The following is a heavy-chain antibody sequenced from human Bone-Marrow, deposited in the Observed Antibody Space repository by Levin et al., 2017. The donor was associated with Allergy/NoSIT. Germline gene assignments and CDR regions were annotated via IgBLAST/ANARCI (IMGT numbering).Heavy chain of an antibody. V-gene: IGHV3-33*01. CDR2: IWYDGSDR. CDR1: GFSFGSYG. CDR3: ARDKRAARAESFRH. Sequence: GESLKISCAASGFSFGSYGMHWVRQAPGKGLEWVAVIWYDGSDRHYADSVKGRFTISRDNSKNMVHLQMNSLRAEDTAVYYCARDKRAARAESFRHWGQGTLVTVSS. J-gene: IGHJ1*01. D-gene: IGHD6-13*01.